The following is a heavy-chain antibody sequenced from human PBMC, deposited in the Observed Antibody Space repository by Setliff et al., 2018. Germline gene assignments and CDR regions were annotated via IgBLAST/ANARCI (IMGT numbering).Heavy chain of an antibody. D-gene: IGHD1-26*01. V-gene: IGHV3-53*01. CDR3: AKDRVPDGIWEFDS. Sequence: GGSLRLSCATSGFTFRDYSLTWVRQAPGKGLEWVSGIDQASNTYYPDSMKCRFTISRDNSRNTISLQIDDLRAEDTATYYCAKDRVPDGIWEFDSWGQGLLVTVSS. J-gene: IGHJ4*02. CDR2: IDQASNT. CDR1: GFTFRDYS.